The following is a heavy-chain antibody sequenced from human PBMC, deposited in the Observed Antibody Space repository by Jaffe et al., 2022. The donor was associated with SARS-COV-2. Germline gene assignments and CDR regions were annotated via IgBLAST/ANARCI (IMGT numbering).Heavy chain of an antibody. CDR1: GGSISSGSYY. CDR2: IYTSGST. J-gene: IGHJ6*02. V-gene: IGHV4-61*02. CDR3: ARAGYDFWVDYGMDV. Sequence: QVQLQESGPGLVKPSQTLSLTCTVSGGSISSGSYYWSWIRQPAGKGLEWIGRIYTSGSTNYNPSLKSRVTISVDTSKNQFSLKLSSVTAADTAVYYCARAGYDFWVDYGMDVWGQGTTVTVSS. D-gene: IGHD3-3*01.